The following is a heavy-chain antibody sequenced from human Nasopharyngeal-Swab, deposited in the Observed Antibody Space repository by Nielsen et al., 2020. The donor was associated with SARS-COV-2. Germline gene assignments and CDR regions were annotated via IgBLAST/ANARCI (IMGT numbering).Heavy chain of an antibody. CDR3: ARERPGKSDAFDI. D-gene: IGHD4-23*01. Sequence: SETLSLTCTVSGGSVSSGSYYWSWLRQPPGMGLEWIGYIYDSGSTKYNPSLKSRVTKSIDTSKNQFFLKLTSVTAADTAVYYCARERPGKSDAFDIWGQETLVTVSS. V-gene: IGHV4-61*01. J-gene: IGHJ3*02. CDR2: IYDSGST. CDR1: GGSVSSGSYY.